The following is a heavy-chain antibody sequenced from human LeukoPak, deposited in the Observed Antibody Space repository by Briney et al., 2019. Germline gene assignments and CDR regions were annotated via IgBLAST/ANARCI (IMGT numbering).Heavy chain of an antibody. V-gene: IGHV3-48*01. CDR3: ATYSSSNGREFQY. CDR2: ISSSSATI. CDR1: GFSLSAYN. D-gene: IGHD2-2*01. Sequence: GGSLRLSCEGSGFSLSAYNMNWVRQAPGKGLESVSYISSSSATIFYADSVKGRFTISRDNAKNSLYLQMNSLRAEDTAVYYCATYSSSNGREFQYWGQGTLVTVSS. J-gene: IGHJ1*01.